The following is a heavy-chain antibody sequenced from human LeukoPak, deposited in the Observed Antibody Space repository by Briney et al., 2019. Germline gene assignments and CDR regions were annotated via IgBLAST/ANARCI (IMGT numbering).Heavy chain of an antibody. CDR1: GYTFTSCD. V-gene: IGHV1-2*02. Sequence: ASVKVSCKASGYTFTSCDINWVRQATGQGLEWMGWINPNSGGTNYAQKFQGRVTMTRDTSISTAYMELSRLRSDDTAVYYCARVLGIVVVPAAYGMDVWGQGTTVTVSS. CDR2: INPNSGGT. CDR3: ARVLGIVVVPAAYGMDV. D-gene: IGHD2-2*01. J-gene: IGHJ6*02.